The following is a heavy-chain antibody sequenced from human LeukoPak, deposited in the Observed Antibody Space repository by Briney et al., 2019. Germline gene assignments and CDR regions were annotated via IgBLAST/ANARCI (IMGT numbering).Heavy chain of an antibody. V-gene: IGHV4-59*11. CDR2: IYDSGIA. J-gene: IGHJ4*02. D-gene: IGHD3-3*02. Sequence: SESLCVTRVDPRDSIISHFWTSICLRLRKRVWRIGFIYDSGIATYTPSLKSRVTISQDTSKNQFSLNLNSVTAADTAVYYCARVRLITIFGVVIIEGIDHWGQGILVTVSS. CDR3: ARVRLITIFGVVIIEGIDH. CDR1: RDSIISHF.